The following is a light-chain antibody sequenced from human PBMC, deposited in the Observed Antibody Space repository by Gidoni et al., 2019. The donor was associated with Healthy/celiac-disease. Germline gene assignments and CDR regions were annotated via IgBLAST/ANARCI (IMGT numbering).Light chain of an antibody. Sequence: SYVLTQPPSVSVAPGKTARLTCGGNNIGSKSVHWYQQKPGQAPVLVIYYDSDRPSGIPERFSGSNSGNTATLTISRVEAGDEADYYCQVWDSSSDHGVFGGGTKLTVL. V-gene: IGLV3-21*04. CDR1: NIGSKS. J-gene: IGLJ3*02. CDR3: QVWDSSSDHGV. CDR2: YDS.